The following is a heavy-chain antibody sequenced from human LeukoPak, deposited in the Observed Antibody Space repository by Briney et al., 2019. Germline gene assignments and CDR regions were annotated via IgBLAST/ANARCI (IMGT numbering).Heavy chain of an antibody. Sequence: SGPTLVNPTQTLTLTCTFSGFSLSTSGVGVGWIRQPPGKALVWLALIYWNDDKRYSPSLKSRLTITKDTSKNQVVLTMTNMDPVDTATYYCAHSHIRITSQNIVRSNWFDPWGQGTLVTVSS. J-gene: IGHJ5*02. D-gene: IGHD3-9*01. CDR2: IYWNDDK. V-gene: IGHV2-5*01. CDR1: GFSLSTSGVG. CDR3: AHSHIRITSQNIVRSNWFDP.